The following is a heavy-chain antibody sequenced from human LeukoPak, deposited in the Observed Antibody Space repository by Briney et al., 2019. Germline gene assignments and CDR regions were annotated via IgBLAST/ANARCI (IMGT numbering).Heavy chain of an antibody. CDR1: GGSISSSSYY. CDR3: ARGGAAAGTPLDVDY. J-gene: IGHJ4*02. CDR2: IYYSGST. V-gene: IGHV4-39*07. Sequence: PLETLSLTCTVSGGSISSSSYYWGWIRQPPGKGLEWIGSIYYSGSTYYNPSLKSRVTISVDTSKNQFSLKLSSVTAADTAVYYCARGGAAAGTPLDVDYWGQGTLVTVSS. D-gene: IGHD6-13*01.